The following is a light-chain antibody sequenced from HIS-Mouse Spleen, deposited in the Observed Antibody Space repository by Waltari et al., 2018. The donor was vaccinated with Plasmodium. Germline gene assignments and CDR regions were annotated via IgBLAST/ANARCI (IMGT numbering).Light chain of an antibody. CDR1: SLRSYY. CDR3: NSRDSSGNHWV. Sequence: SSELTQDPAVSVALGQTVRITCQGDSLRSYYASWYQQKPGQAPVLVIYGKNNRPSGIADRFSGSSSGDTGSLTITGARAEDEADYYCNSRDSSGNHWVFGGGTKLTVL. V-gene: IGLV3-19*01. J-gene: IGLJ3*02. CDR2: GKN.